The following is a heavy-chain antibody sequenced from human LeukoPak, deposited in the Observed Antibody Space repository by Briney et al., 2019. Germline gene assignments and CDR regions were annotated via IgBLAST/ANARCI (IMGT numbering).Heavy chain of an antibody. CDR1: GFTFSSYA. D-gene: IGHD3-10*01. CDR2: ISSSSSYT. Sequence: GGSLRLSCAASGFTFSSYAMSWVRQAPGKGLEWVSYISSSSSYTNYADSVKGRFTISRDNAKNSLYLQMNSLRAEDTAVYYCARDGEGFDYWGQGTLVTVSS. J-gene: IGHJ4*02. CDR3: ARDGEGFDY. V-gene: IGHV3-11*05.